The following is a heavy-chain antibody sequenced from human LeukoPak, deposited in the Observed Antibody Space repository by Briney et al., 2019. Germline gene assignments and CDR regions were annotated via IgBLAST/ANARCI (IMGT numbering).Heavy chain of an antibody. V-gene: IGHV4-59*01. D-gene: IGHD2-8*01. CDR1: GGSISPYY. CDR2: ILYSGTTT. J-gene: IGHJ4*02. CDR3: SRENGAFSPFGY. Sequence: SETLSLTCTVSGGSISPYYWSWIRQTPGKGLEWIGYILYSGTTTNYNPSLKSRVTISVDTSKNQFSLKLSSVTAADTAVYYCSRENGAFSPFGYWGQGTLVTVPS.